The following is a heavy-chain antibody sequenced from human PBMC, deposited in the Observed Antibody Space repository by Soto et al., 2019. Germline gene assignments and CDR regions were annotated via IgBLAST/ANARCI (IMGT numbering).Heavy chain of an antibody. D-gene: IGHD3-22*01. CDR1: GFTFSTYA. J-gene: IGHJ4*02. V-gene: IGHV3-23*01. CDR2: ISGSGGST. Sequence: GGSLRLSCAASGFTFSTYAKSWFRQAPGKGLEWVSSISGSGGSTYYADSVKGRFTISRDNSKNTLYLQMNSLRAEDTAVYYCAKEDNSGLFDYWGQGTLVTVSS. CDR3: AKEDNSGLFDY.